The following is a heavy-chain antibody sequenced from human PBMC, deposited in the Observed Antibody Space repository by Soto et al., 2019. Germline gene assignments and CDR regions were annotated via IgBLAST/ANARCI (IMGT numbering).Heavy chain of an antibody. CDR2: INAANGDT. J-gene: IGHJ5*02. Sequence: ASVKVSCKASGYTFTSYGIHWVRQAPGQRLEWMGRINAANGDTKYSPKFQGRVTITRDTSASTAYMELSSLRSEDTAVYYCVRRHVSATGIDWFDPWGQGTLVTVSS. V-gene: IGHV1-3*01. CDR1: GYTFTSYG. D-gene: IGHD6-13*01. CDR3: VRRHVSATGIDWFDP.